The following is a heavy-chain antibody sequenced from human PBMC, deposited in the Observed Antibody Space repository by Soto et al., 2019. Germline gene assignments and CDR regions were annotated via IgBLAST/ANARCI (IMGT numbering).Heavy chain of an antibody. Sequence: GGSLRLSCAASGFTFSNYAMHWVRQALGKGLEWVAAILSDEINKYSADSVKGRFTISRDNSKNTLYLQMNSLRPEDTAVYYCVIITTSRGGGAFDIPAQRTTVTGSS. V-gene: IGHV3-30-3*01. CDR1: GFTFSNYA. J-gene: IGHJ3*02. CDR3: VIITTSRGGGAFDI. CDR2: ILSDEINK. D-gene: IGHD3-16*01.